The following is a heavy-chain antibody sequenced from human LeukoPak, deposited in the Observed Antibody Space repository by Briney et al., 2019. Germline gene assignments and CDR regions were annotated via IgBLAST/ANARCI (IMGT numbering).Heavy chain of an antibody. V-gene: IGHV4-34*01. J-gene: IGHJ4*02. CDR3: ARLTFIVVVPAALGAFDY. D-gene: IGHD2-2*01. CDR2: INHSGST. Sequence: SETLSLTCAVYGGSFSGYYWSWIRQPPGKGLEWIGEINHSGSTNYNPSLKSRVTISADTSKNQFSLKLSSVTAADTAVYYCARLTFIVVVPAALGAFDYWGQGTLVTVSS. CDR1: GGSFSGYY.